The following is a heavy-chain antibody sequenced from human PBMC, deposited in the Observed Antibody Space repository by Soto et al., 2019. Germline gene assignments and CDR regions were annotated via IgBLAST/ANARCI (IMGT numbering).Heavy chain of an antibody. CDR1: GFTFSSYA. V-gene: IGHV3-23*01. J-gene: IGHJ4*02. CDR2: IGGSGDYT. CDR3: AKDLGISAAAPFDY. Sequence: PGGSLILSCAASGFTFSSYAMSWVRQAPGKGLEWVSTIGGSGDYTYYADSVKGRFTISRDNSKNTLYLQVNSLRVDDTALYYCAKDLGISAAAPFDYWGQGTLVTVSS. D-gene: IGHD6-13*01.